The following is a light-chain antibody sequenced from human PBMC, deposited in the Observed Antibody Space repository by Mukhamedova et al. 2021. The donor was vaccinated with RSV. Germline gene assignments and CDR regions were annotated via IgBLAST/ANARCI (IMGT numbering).Light chain of an antibody. V-gene: IGKV3D-15*01. CDR1: QTVSSSY. J-gene: IGKJ1*01. CDR3: QQCNNWPWT. CDR2: GAS. Sequence: GERATLSCRASQTVSSSYLAWYQQKSGLAPRLLIHGASIRATGIPDRFSGNESGPEFTLTISSLQSEDFAVYYCQQCNNWPWTFG.